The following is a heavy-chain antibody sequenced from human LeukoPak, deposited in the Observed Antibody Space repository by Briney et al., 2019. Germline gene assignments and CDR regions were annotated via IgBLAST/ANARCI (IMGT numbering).Heavy chain of an antibody. Sequence: SETLSLTCAVYGGSFSGYYWSWIRQPPGKGLEWIGEINHSGSTNYNPSLKSRVTISVDTSKNQFSLKLNSVSAADTAVYYCARVVAAAGNNWFDPWGQGTLVTVSS. D-gene: IGHD6-13*01. J-gene: IGHJ5*02. CDR3: ARVVAAAGNNWFDP. CDR1: GGSFSGYY. V-gene: IGHV4-34*01. CDR2: INHSGST.